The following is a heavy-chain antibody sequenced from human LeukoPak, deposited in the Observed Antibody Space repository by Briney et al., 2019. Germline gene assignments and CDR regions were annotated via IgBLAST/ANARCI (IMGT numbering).Heavy chain of an antibody. CDR1: GFTVSSNY. CDR3: AKGSGINHYHWIDP. CDR2: ISGGGGST. Sequence: GGSLRLSCAASGFTVSSNYMNWVRQAPGKGLEWVSGISGGGGSTYYADSVKGRFTISRDNSKNTLYLQMDSLRAEDTALYYCAKGSGINHYHWIDPWGQGTLVTVSS. D-gene: IGHD1-14*01. J-gene: IGHJ5*02. V-gene: IGHV3-23*01.